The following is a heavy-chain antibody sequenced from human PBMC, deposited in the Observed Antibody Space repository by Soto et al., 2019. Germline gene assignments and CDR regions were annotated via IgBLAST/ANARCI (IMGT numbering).Heavy chain of an antibody. CDR3: AREYYYGTGYYYGMDV. CDR1: GYTFTSYG. D-gene: IGHD3-10*01. J-gene: IGHJ6*02. V-gene: IGHV1-18*01. CDR2: ISTYNGNT. Sequence: ASVKVSCKASGYTFTSYGISWVRQAPGQGLEWMGWISTYNGNTKYAQKLQGRVTMTTDTSTSTAYMELRSLRSDDTAVYYCAREYYYGTGYYYGMDVWGQGTTVTVSS.